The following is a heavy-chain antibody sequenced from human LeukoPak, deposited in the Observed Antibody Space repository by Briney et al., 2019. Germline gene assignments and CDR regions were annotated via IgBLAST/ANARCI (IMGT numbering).Heavy chain of an antibody. CDR2: IYYSGST. V-gene: IGHV4-31*03. J-gene: IGHJ3*02. CDR3: ARETKPSYYYDSSGYFSAFDI. CDR1: GGSISSGGYY. D-gene: IGHD3-22*01. Sequence: TSETLSLTCTVSGGSISSGGYYWSWLRQHPGKGLEWIGNIYYSGSTYYNPSLKSRVTISVDTSKNQFSLKLSSVTAADTALYYCARETKPSYYYDSSGYFSAFDIWGQGTMVTVSS.